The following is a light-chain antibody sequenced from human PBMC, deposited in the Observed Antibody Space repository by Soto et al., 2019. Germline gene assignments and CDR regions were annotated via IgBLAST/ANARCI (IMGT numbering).Light chain of an antibody. CDR1: SSDIGDSNY. Sequence: QSALTQPASVSGSPGQSITISCTGTSSDIGDSNYVSWYQQHPGKAPKLVIYDVSNRPSGVSNRFSGSKSANTASLTISGLQAEDEADYYCSSFRSSSTSYVFGPGTQLTVL. J-gene: IGLJ1*01. V-gene: IGLV2-14*03. CDR3: SSFRSSSTSYV. CDR2: DVS.